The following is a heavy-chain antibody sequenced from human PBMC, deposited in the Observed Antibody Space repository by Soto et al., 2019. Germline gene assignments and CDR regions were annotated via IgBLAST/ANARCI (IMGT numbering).Heavy chain of an antibody. D-gene: IGHD3-10*01. CDR3: ARDIGSYAYGEGY. V-gene: IGHV4-4*07. CDR1: GGSINSYW. J-gene: IGHJ4*02. Sequence: PSWTLSLTCSVSGGSINSYWWSWIRQPAGKGLEWIGRVYSSGTTDYNPSLNSRATLSVETSKNQFSLKLSSVTAADTAVYYCARDIGSYAYGEGYWGQGIQVTVSS. CDR2: VYSSGTT.